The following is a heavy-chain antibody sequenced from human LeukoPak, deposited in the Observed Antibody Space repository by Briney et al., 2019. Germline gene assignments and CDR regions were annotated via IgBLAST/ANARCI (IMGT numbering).Heavy chain of an antibody. Sequence: PGGSLRLSCAASGSTFSDYYMSWIRQAPGKGLEWVSYISSSSSYTNYADSVKGRFTISRDNAKNSLYLQMNSLRAEDTAVYYCARVLTYYYGSGSPSYYYYYYGMDVWGQGTTVTVSS. J-gene: IGHJ6*02. V-gene: IGHV3-11*05. CDR3: ARVLTYYYGSGSPSYYYYYYGMDV. CDR2: ISSSSSYT. CDR1: GSTFSDYY. D-gene: IGHD3-10*01.